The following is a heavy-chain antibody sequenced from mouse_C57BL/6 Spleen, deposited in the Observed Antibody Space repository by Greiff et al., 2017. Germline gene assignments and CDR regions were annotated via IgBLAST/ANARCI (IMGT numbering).Heavy chain of an antibody. J-gene: IGHJ2*01. CDR3: ARLSDYYGSSYHFDY. CDR1: GYTFTDYN. V-gene: IGHV1-22*01. CDR2: INPNNGGT. D-gene: IGHD1-1*01. Sequence: EVQLQQSGPELVKPGASVKISCKASGYTFTDYNMHWVKQSHGKSLEWIGYINPNNGGTSYNQKFKGKATLTVNKSSSTAYMELRSLTSEDSAVYYCARLSDYYGSSYHFDYWGQGTTLTVSS.